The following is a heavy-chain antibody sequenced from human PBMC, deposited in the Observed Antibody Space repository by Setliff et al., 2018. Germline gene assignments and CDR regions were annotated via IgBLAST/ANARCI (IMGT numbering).Heavy chain of an antibody. J-gene: IGHJ4*02. V-gene: IGHV3-7*01. CDR1: GFTFSSYW. D-gene: IGHD3-22*01. Sequence: GGSLRLSCAASGFTFSSYWMSWVRQAPGKGLEWVANIKQDGSEKYYVDSVKGRLTISRDNAKNSLYLQMNSLRAEDTAVYYCARDRDSSGYPYYFDYWGQGTLVTVSS. CDR3: ARDRDSSGYPYYFDY. CDR2: IKQDGSEK.